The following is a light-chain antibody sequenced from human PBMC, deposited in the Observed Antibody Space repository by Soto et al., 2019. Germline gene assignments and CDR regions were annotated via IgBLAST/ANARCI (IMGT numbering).Light chain of an antibody. CDR1: SSNIGKNY. J-gene: IGLJ1*01. Sequence: QSVLTQPPSVSAVPGQKVTISCSGSSSNIGKNYVCWYQQLPGTAPKLLIYENNKRPSGIPDRFSGSKSGTSATLGITGLQTGDEADYYCGTWDSSLSADNYVFGSGTKLTVL. CDR3: GTWDSSLSADNYV. V-gene: IGLV1-51*02. CDR2: ENN.